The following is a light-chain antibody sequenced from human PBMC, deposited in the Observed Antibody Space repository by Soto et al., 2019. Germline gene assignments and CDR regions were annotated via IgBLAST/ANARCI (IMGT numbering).Light chain of an antibody. CDR1: SSNIGANFD. CDR3: QSYDSSLGGSGV. V-gene: IGLV1-40*01. J-gene: IGLJ1*01. CDR2: GNT. Sequence: QAVVTQPPSVSGAPGQRVTISCTGSSSNIGANFDVHWYRQLPGTAPKLLIYGNTNRPSGVPDRFSGSKSGTSASLAITGLQADDEADYYCQSYDSSLGGSGVFGTGTKLTVL.